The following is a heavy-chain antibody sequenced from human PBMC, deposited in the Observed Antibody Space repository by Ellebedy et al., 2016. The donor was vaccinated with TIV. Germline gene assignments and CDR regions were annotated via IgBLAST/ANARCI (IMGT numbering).Heavy chain of an antibody. CDR1: RFTFSSYW. J-gene: IGHJ6*02. CDR3: AREGDTAMVHGMDV. CDR2: INSDGSTT. V-gene: IGHV3-74*01. Sequence: GESLKISCAASRFTFSSYWMHWVRQAPGKGLVCVSRINSDGSTTNYADSVKGRFTIPRDNSKNTLYLPMNSLRAEDTAVYYCAREGDTAMVHGMDVWGQGTTVTVSS. D-gene: IGHD5-18*01.